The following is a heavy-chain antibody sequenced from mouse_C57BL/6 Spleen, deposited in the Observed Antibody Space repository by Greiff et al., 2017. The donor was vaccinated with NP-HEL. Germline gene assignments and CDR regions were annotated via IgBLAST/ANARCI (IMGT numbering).Heavy chain of an antibody. Sequence: QVQLQQPGAELVKPGASVKMSCKASGYTFTCYWITWVKQRPGQGLEWIGDIYPGSGSTNYNEKFKSKATLTVDTSSSTAYMQLSSLTSEDSAVYYCAREGYDYDGFAYWGQGTLVTVSA. CDR2: IYPGSGST. V-gene: IGHV1-55*01. CDR3: AREGYDYDGFAY. CDR1: GYTFTCYW. D-gene: IGHD2-4*01. J-gene: IGHJ3*01.